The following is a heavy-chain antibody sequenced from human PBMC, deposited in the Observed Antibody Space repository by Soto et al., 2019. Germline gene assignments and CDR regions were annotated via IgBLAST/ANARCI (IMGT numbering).Heavy chain of an antibody. Sequence: VASVKVSCKASGYTFSNYAMHWVRQAPGQRLEWMGWINAGNGNTKYSQKFQDRVTITRDTSASTAYMELSSLRSEDTAVYYCAKGGNIAVVVADSGMDVWGQGTTVTVSS. J-gene: IGHJ6*02. D-gene: IGHD2-15*01. V-gene: IGHV1-3*01. CDR1: GYTFSNYA. CDR3: AKGGNIAVVVADSGMDV. CDR2: INAGNGNT.